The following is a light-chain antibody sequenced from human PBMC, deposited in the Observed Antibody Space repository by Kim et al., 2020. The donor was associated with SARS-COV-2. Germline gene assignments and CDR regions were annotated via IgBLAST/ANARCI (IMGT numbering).Light chain of an antibody. CDR3: QKYNSAPRT. CDR1: QGIGNF. Sequence: ASVVDTVTSTCRAGQGIGNFLAWFQQKLGKSPQVLIYGASTLQSGVPSRFSGSGSGTEFTLTISSLQPEDVATYYCQKYNSAPRTFGQGTKVDIK. V-gene: IGKV1-27*01. CDR2: GAS. J-gene: IGKJ1*01.